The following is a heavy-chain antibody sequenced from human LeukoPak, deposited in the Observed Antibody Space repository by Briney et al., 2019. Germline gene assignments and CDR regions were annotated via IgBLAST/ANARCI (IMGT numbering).Heavy chain of an antibody. J-gene: IGHJ4*02. CDR3: AKDDAWLRFGE. Sequence: GGSLRLSCAASGFTFSNHGMNWVRQAPGKGLAWVSGISPSVDITYYADSVKGRFTISRDNSKNTLYLEVISLTAEDTAVYYCAKDDAWLRFGEWSQGTLVTVSS. CDR1: GFTFSNHG. CDR2: ISPSVDIT. V-gene: IGHV3-23*01. D-gene: IGHD3-10*01.